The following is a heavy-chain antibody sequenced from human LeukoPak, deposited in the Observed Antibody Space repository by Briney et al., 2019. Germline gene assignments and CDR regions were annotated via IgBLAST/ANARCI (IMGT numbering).Heavy chain of an antibody. V-gene: IGHV3-53*01. J-gene: IGHJ4*02. CDR3: ATEVVTPSRRVDY. CDR2: IYSGGST. CDR1: GFTVSSNY. Sequence: GGSLRLSCAASGFTVSSNYMSWVRQAPGKGLEWVPVIYSGGSTYYADSVKGRFTISRDNSKNTLYLQMNSLRAEDTAVYYCATEVVTPSRRVDYWGQGTLVTVSS. D-gene: IGHD4-23*01.